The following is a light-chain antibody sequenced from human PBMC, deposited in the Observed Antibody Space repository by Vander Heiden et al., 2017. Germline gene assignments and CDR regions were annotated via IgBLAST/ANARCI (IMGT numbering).Light chain of an antibody. CDR3: QSYDSSNWV. J-gene: IGLJ3*02. CDR2: EDN. CDR1: SGSIASNY. V-gene: IGLV6-57*04. Sequence: NFMLTQPHSVSAPPGKTVTISCTRSSGSIASNYVQWYQQRPGSAPTTVIYEDNQRPSGVPDRFSGSIDSSSNSASLTISGLKTEDEADYYCQSYDSSNWVFGGGTKLTVL.